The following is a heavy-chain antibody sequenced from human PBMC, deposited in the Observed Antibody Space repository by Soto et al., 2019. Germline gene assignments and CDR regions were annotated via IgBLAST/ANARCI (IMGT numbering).Heavy chain of an antibody. D-gene: IGHD2-15*01. V-gene: IGHV3-48*02. CDR1: GFTISGNA. Sequence: EVQLVESGGGLVQPGGSLRLSCAASGFTISGNAMNWVRQAPGRGLEWVSYISSSSTNIHYADSVRGRFTISRDNAKNSLYLKMNSLRDENLGVYRCARDLSWGSKWCYYMDVWDTGTTVTVSS. J-gene: IGHJ6*03. CDR3: ARDLSWGSKWCYYMDV. CDR2: ISSSSTNI.